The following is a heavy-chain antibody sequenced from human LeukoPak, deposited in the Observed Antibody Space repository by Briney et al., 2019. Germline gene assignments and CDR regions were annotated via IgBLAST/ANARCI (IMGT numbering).Heavy chain of an antibody. CDR3: ARVGVDYYYYYYGMDV. V-gene: IGHV1-18*01. D-gene: IGHD3-16*01. CDR1: GYTFTSYG. Sequence: ASVKVSCKASGYTFTSYGISWARQAPGQGLEWMGWISAYNGNTNYAQKLQGRVTMTTDTSTSAAYMELRSLRSDDTAVYYCARVGVDYYYYYYGMDVWGQGTTVTVSS. CDR2: ISAYNGNT. J-gene: IGHJ6*02.